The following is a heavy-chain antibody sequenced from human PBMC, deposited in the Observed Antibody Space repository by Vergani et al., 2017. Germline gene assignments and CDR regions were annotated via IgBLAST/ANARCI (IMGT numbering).Heavy chain of an antibody. CDR3: AREADDYGDYVVGAFDI. CDR2: IYSGGST. V-gene: IGHV3-53*04. Sequence: EVQLVESGGGLVQPGGSLRLSCAASGFTVSSNYMSWVRQAPGKGLEWVSVIYSGGSTYYADSVKGRFTISRHNSKNTLYLQMNSLRAEDTAVYYCAREADDYGDYVVGAFDIWGQGTMVTVSS. CDR1: GFTVSSNY. J-gene: IGHJ3*02. D-gene: IGHD4-17*01.